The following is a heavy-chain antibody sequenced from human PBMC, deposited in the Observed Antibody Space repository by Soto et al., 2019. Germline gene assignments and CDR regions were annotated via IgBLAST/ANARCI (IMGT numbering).Heavy chain of an antibody. J-gene: IGHJ4*02. CDR2: YIPICSTA. D-gene: IGHD3-22*01. CDR1: GGTFSSYA. V-gene: IGHV1-69*01. Sequence: QVQLGQSGAGVKKPGSSVKVSCKASGGTFSSYAISWVRQAPGQGLEWMGGYIPICSTANYAQKFQGRVTITADESTSTAYMELSSLRSEDTAVYYCAREGASGSHIGYWGQGTLVTVSS. CDR3: AREGASGSHIGY.